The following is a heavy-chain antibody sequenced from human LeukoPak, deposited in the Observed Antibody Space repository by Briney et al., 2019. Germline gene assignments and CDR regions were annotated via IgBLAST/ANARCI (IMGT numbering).Heavy chain of an antibody. V-gene: IGHV3-30*07. J-gene: IGHJ4*02. CDR3: AKDPGNSLWFGDYYFDY. CDR1: GFTFSTYA. Sequence: PGRSLRLSCAASGFTFSTYAMHWVRRAPGKGLEWVAVISYDGGNQYYADYVKGRFTISRDNSKNTLYLQMNSLRAEDTAVYYCAKDPGNSLWFGDYYFDYWGQGTLVTVSS. CDR2: ISYDGGNQ. D-gene: IGHD3-10*01.